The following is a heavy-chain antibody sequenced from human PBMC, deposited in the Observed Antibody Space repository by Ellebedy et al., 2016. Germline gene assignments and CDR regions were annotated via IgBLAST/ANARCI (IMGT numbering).Heavy chain of an antibody. V-gene: IGHV1-24*01. Sequence: ASVKVSCKVSGYSLTELSTHWARQAPGKGLEWMGGFDPEDGETIYAQKFQGRVTMTEDTSTDTAYMELSSLRSEDTAVYYCATDLWGIAATGTMYWGQGTLVTVSS. D-gene: IGHD6-13*01. CDR3: ATDLWGIAATGTMY. CDR1: GYSLTELS. J-gene: IGHJ4*02. CDR2: FDPEDGET.